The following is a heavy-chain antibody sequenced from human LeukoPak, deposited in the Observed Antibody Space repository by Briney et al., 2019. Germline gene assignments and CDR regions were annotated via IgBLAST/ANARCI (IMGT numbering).Heavy chain of an antibody. CDR3: ARVNPEYDYVWGSYRYSPMDV. CDR1: GGTFSSYA. J-gene: IGHJ6*04. D-gene: IGHD3-16*02. V-gene: IGHV1-69*06. CDR2: IIPIFGTA. Sequence: ASVKVSCKASGGTFSSYAIGWVRQAPGQGLEWMGGIIPIFGTANYTQKFQGRVTITADKSTSTAYMELSSLRSEDTAVYYCARVNPEYDYVWGSYRYSPMDVWGKGTTVTVSS.